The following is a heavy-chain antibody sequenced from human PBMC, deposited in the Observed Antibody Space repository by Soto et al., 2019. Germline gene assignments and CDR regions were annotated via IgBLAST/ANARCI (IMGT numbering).Heavy chain of an antibody. CDR2: IVPIFGTA. Sequence: QVKLVQSGAEVKKPGSSVKVSCKASGGTFSNYAITWVRQAPGQGLEWLGRIVPIFGTANYAHKFQGRVTITADESTTTTNMEMSSLTSDDTAVYYCAKDGGREGYFGNWFDPWGQGTLVTVSS. CDR3: AKDGGREGYFGNWFDP. CDR1: GGTFSNYA. J-gene: IGHJ5*02. V-gene: IGHV1-69*15. D-gene: IGHD2-15*01.